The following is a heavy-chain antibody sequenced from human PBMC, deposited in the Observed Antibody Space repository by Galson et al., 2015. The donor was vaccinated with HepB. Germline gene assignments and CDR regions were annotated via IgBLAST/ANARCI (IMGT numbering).Heavy chain of an antibody. V-gene: IGHV3-33*01. CDR1: GFTFSSYD. Sequence: SLRLSCAASGFTFSSYDMHWVRQAPGKGLEWVALIRYDGSNKYYADSVKGRFTISRDNSKNTLYLQMNSLRVEDTAVYSCARDASMDVWGKGTTVTVSS. CDR3: ARDASMDV. CDR2: IRYDGSNK. J-gene: IGHJ6*03.